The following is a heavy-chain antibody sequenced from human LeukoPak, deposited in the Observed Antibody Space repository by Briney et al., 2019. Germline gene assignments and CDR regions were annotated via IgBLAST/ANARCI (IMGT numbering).Heavy chain of an antibody. Sequence: GSLRLSCAASGFSFSDYSMNWVRQAPGKGLEGVSFISSYSTYIYYADSLKGRFTISRDNNKNSLYLQMNSLRTEDTALYYCAKDLSGDGYNWGIFDYWGQGTLATVSS. D-gene: IGHD5-24*01. J-gene: IGHJ4*02. CDR3: AKDLSGDGYNWGIFDY. CDR1: GFSFSDYS. CDR2: ISSYSTYI. V-gene: IGHV3-21*04.